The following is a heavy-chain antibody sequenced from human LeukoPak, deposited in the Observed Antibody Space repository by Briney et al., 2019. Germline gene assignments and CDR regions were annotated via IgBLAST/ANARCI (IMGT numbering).Heavy chain of an antibody. CDR2: ISAYTGNT. V-gene: IGHV1-18*04. Sequence: ASVKVSCKASGYTLRSNHMHWVRQAPGQGLEWMGWISAYTGNTNYAQNFQGRVTMTTDTSTSTAFMELRSLRSDDTAVYYCARSGVGYFYDNTGYYPLDYWGQGTLVTVSS. CDR3: ARSGVGYFYDNTGYYPLDY. D-gene: IGHD3-22*01. CDR1: GYTLRSNH. J-gene: IGHJ4*02.